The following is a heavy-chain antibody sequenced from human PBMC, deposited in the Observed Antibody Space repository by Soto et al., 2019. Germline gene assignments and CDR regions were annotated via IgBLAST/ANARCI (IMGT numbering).Heavy chain of an antibody. Sequence: ASVKVSCKASGYTFTNYYIHWVRQAPGQGLEWMGWINPNTGGTNSAQKLHGRVTMTRAASISTAYMELSRLTSGDTAVYSCARGISPKYCNGDSCYALGAFDIWGQGTVVTVSS. V-gene: IGHV1-2*02. CDR2: INPNTGGT. CDR3: ARGISPKYCNGDSCYALGAFDI. CDR1: GYTFTNYY. J-gene: IGHJ3*02. D-gene: IGHD2-21*01.